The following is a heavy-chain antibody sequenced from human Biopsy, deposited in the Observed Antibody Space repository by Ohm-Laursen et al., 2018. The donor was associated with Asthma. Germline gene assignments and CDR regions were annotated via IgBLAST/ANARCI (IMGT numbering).Heavy chain of an antibody. D-gene: IGHD2-15*01. J-gene: IGHJ5*02. V-gene: IGHV1-2*06. CDR1: GYTFTDYS. Sequence: GSSVKVSCKTSGYTFTDYSIHWVRQAPGQGLEWMGRINPNSGDTKYAQRFQGRVTVTRDRSISTAYMELSRLSSDDTAVYYCARYRGYCSGGSCPSWFDPWGQGTLVIVSS. CDR2: INPNSGDT. CDR3: ARYRGYCSGGSCPSWFDP.